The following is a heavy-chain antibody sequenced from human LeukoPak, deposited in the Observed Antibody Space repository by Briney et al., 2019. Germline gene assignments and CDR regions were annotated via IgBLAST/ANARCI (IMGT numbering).Heavy chain of an antibody. Sequence: SETLTLTCTVSGGSITTYNWIWIRQTPGQALEWIGHIYSSGATKYNPSLKSRATILLDTSKNQLSLKLSSVSAADTAVYYCARRTPGPQLDEYVAYFFDHWGQGTQVTVSS. J-gene: IGHJ4*02. CDR1: GGSITTYN. CDR2: IYSSGAT. D-gene: IGHD2-2*01. V-gene: IGHV4-4*09. CDR3: ARRTPGPQLDEYVAYFFDH.